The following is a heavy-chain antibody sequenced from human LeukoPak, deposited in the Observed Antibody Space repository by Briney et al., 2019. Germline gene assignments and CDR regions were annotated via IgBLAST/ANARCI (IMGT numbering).Heavy chain of an antibody. J-gene: IGHJ4*02. Sequence: PGGSLRLSCAASGFTFSSYWMHWVRQAPGKGLVWVSRINGDGSSTSYADSVKGRFTISRDNAKNTLYLQMNSLRAEDTAVYYCARGYSYGKYYFDYWGQGTLVTVSS. CDR2: INGDGSST. CDR1: GFTFSSYW. V-gene: IGHV3-74*01. CDR3: ARGYSYGKYYFDY. D-gene: IGHD5-18*01.